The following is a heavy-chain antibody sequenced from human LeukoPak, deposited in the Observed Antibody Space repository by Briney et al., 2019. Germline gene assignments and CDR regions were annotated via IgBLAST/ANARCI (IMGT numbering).Heavy chain of an antibody. CDR1: GFTFNNYA. CDR3: AREGYDYDILTGYYGRRFDY. V-gene: IGHV3-30-3*01. Sequence: GRSLRLSCAASGFTFNNYAMHWVRQAPGKGLEWVAVISYDGSNKYYADFVKGRFTISRDNSRNTLYLQMNSLRAEDTAVYYCAREGYDYDILTGYYGRRFDYWGQGTLVTVSS. D-gene: IGHD3-9*01. CDR2: ISYDGSNK. J-gene: IGHJ4*02.